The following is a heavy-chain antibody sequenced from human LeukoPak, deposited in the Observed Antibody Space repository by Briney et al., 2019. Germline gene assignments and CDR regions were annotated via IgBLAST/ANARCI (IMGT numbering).Heavy chain of an antibody. V-gene: IGHV3-66*04. CDR1: GFTVSSNY. J-gene: IGHJ6*02. D-gene: IGHD1-7*01. Sequence: GGSLRLSCAASGFTVSSNYMSWVRQAPGKGLEWVSVIYSGGSTYYADSVKGRFTISRDNSKNTLYLQMNSLRAEDTAVYYCARQLELDPGMDVWGQGTTVTASS. CDR3: ARQLELDPGMDV. CDR2: IYSGGST.